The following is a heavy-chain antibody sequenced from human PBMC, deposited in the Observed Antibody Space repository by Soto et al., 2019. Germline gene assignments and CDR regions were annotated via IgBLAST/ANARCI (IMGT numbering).Heavy chain of an antibody. CDR1: GGTFSSYV. CDR2: IIPIFGTA. D-gene: IGHD3-10*01. V-gene: IGHV1-69*13. CDR3: ARLGGSGSPNLYYYYYGMDV. J-gene: IGHJ6*02. Sequence: SVKVSCKASGGTFSSYVISWVRQAPGQGLEWMGGIIPIFGTANYAQKFQGRVTITADESTSTAYMELSSLRSEDTAVYYCARLGGSGSPNLYYYYYGMDVWGQGTTVTVS.